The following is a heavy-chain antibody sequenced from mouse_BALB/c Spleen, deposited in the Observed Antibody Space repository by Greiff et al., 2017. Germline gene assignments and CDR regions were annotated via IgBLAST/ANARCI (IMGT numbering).Heavy chain of an antibody. CDR2: IWAGGST. D-gene: IGHD2-1*01. J-gene: IGHJ3*01. CDR1: GFSLTSYG. V-gene: IGHV2-9*02. CDR3: AREDGNYGGWLAY. Sequence: VQGVESGPGLVAPSQSLSITCTVSGFSLTSYGVHWVRQPPGKGLEWLGVIWAGGSTNYNSALMSRLSISKDNSKSQVFLKMNSLQTDDTAMYYCAREDGNYGGWLAYWGQGTLVTVSA.